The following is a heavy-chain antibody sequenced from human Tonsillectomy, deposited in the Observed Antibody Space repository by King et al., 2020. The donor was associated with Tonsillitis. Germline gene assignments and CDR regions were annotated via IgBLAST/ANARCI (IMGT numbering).Heavy chain of an antibody. D-gene: IGHD1-7*01. CDR2: ISSSSSTI. CDR3: ARSRAGTTRWFDP. V-gene: IGHV3-48*01. Sequence: EVQLVESGGGLVQPGGSLRLSCAASGFTFSSYSMNWVRQAPGKGLEWVSCISSSSSTIYYADSVKGRFTISRDNAKNSLYLQMNSLRAEDTAVYYCARSRAGTTRWFDPWGQGTLVTVSS. CDR1: GFTFSSYS. J-gene: IGHJ5*02.